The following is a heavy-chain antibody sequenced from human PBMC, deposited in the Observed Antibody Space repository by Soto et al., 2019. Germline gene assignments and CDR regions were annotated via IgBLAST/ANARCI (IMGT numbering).Heavy chain of an antibody. D-gene: IGHD3-9*01. CDR3: AGETSDYDILTAPTTFDI. CDR2: IDHSAST. J-gene: IGHJ3*02. Sequence: QVQLQQWGAGLLKPSETLSLTCVVSGGSFRGYYWNWIRQPPGKGLEWIGEIDHSASTHYNPSLKSRITISVDTSKRQISLKLTSVTAAGTAVYYCAGETSDYDILTAPTTFDIWGQGTMVTVSS. V-gene: IGHV4-34*02. CDR1: GGSFRGYY.